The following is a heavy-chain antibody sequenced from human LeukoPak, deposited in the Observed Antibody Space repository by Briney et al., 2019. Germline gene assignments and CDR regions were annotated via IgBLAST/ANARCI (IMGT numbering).Heavy chain of an antibody. V-gene: IGHV4-30-4*02. CDR3: ARGAAGYSYG. Sequence: SETLSLTCTVSGGSISSGDYYWSWIRQPPGKGLEWIGYIYYSGSTYYNPSLKSRVTTSIDTSKNQFSLRLSSVTAADTAVYYCARGAAGYSYGWGQGTLVTVSS. D-gene: IGHD5-18*01. J-gene: IGHJ4*02. CDR2: IYYSGST. CDR1: GGSISSGDYY.